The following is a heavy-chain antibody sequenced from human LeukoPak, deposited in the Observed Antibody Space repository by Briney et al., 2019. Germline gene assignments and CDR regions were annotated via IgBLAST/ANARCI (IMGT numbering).Heavy chain of an antibody. J-gene: IGHJ1*01. CDR2: ISSVSRYI. Sequence: GGSLRLSYAASGFTFSSYTMNWVRQAPGKGLECVSSISSVSRYIYYADSVMGRFTISRDNAENSLHLQTNSLRAEDTAVYFCARDRGTFYYGGSGPVLEYFQHWGQGTLVTVSS. V-gene: IGHV3-21*01. CDR1: GFTFSSYT. D-gene: IGHD3-22*01. CDR3: ARDRGTFYYGGSGPVLEYFQH.